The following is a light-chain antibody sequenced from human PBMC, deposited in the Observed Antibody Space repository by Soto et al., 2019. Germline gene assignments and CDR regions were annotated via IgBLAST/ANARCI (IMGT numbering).Light chain of an antibody. V-gene: IGLV1-51*01. CDR3: GTWDSSLRVVV. Sequence: QSVLTQPPSVSAAPGQKVTISCSGSSSNIGNNYVSWYQQLPGTAPKLLIYDNNKRPSGIPDRFSGSKSGTSATLGITGLQTGDEAEYYCGTWDSSLRVVVFGGGTKLTDL. J-gene: IGLJ2*01. CDR2: DNN. CDR1: SSNIGNNY.